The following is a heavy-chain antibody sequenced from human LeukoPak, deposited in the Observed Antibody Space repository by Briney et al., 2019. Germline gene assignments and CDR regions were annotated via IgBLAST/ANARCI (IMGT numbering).Heavy chain of an antibody. Sequence: GASVNVSCKASGYTFTSYDINWVRQATGQGLEWMGWMNPNSGNTGYAQKFQGRVTMTRNTSISTAYMELSSLRSEDTAVYYCARGPTYYYDSSGYRHYYYGMDVWGQGTTITVSS. CDR2: MNPNSGNT. CDR1: GYTFTSYD. V-gene: IGHV1-8*01. J-gene: IGHJ6*02. D-gene: IGHD3-22*01. CDR3: ARGPTYYYDSSGYRHYYYGMDV.